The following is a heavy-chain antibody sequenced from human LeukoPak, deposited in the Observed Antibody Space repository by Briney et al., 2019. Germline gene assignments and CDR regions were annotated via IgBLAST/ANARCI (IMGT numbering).Heavy chain of an antibody. J-gene: IGHJ4*02. Sequence: GGSLRLSCAASGFIFRSYPMSWVRQAPGKGLEWVSTISGSDGSTYYADSVKGRFTISRDNSKNTLYLQMNSLRAEDTAVYYCARRGITMVRGVHFDYWGQGTLVTVSS. CDR3: ARRGITMVRGVHFDY. V-gene: IGHV3-23*01. CDR1: GFIFRSYP. CDR2: ISGSDGST. D-gene: IGHD3-10*01.